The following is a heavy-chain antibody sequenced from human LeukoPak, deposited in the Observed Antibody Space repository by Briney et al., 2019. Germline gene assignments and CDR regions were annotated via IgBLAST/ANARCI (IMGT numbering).Heavy chain of an antibody. Sequence: ASVNVSCKASGYTFTSYDIKWVRQATGQGLEWMGWMNPNSGNTGYAQKFQGRVTMTRNTSISTAYMELSSLRSEDTAVYYCALVWFGELLLVYWGQGTLVTVSS. CDR1: GYTFTSYD. D-gene: IGHD3-10*01. CDR2: MNPNSGNT. J-gene: IGHJ4*02. V-gene: IGHV1-8*01. CDR3: ALVWFGELLLVY.